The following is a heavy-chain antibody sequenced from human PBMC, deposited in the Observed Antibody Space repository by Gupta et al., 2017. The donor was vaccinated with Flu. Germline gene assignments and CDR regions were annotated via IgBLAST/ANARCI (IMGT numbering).Heavy chain of an antibody. J-gene: IGHJ3*02. CDR3: ARGTLENWNDVRAFDI. D-gene: IGHD1-1*01. V-gene: IGHV3-11*01. Sequence: QVQLVESGGGLVTPGGSLRLSCAASGFTFSDYYMSWIRPAPGKGLEWVSYISSSGSTIYYADSVKGRFTISRDNAKNSLYLQMNSLRAEDTAVYYCARGTLENWNDVRAFDIWGQGTMVTVSS. CDR1: GFTFSDYY. CDR2: ISSSGSTI.